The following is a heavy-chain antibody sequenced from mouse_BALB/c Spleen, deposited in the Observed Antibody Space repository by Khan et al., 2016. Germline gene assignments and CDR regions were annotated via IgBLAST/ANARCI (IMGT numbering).Heavy chain of an antibody. CDR3: AREGNGNWFAY. CDR2: INPYNDGT. D-gene: IGHD2-1*01. Sequence: EVQLKQSGPELVKPGASVKMSCKASGYTFTSYVMHWVKQKPGQGLEWIGYINPYNDGTKYNEKFKGKATLTSDKSSSTAYMELSSLTSEDSAVYYCAREGNGNWFAYWGQGTLVTVSA. J-gene: IGHJ3*01. CDR1: GYTFTSYV. V-gene: IGHV1S136*01.